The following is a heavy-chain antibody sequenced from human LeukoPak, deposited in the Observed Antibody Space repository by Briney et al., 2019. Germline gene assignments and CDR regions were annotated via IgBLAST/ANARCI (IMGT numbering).Heavy chain of an antibody. CDR3: ARDRRGDDYYYYGMDV. J-gene: IGHJ6*04. CDR2: ISYDGSNK. CDR1: GFTFSSCA. D-gene: IGHD4-17*01. V-gene: IGHV3-30*04. Sequence: GGSLRLSCAASGFTFSSCAMHWVRQAPGKGLEWVAVISYDGSNKYYADSVKGRFTISRDNSKNTLYLQMNSLRAEDTAVYYCARDRRGDDYYYYGMDVWGKGTTVTVSS.